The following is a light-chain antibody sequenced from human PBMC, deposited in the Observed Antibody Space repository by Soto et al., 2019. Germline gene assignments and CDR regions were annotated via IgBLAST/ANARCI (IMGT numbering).Light chain of an antibody. CDR3: SSYTSSSTWV. Sequence: QSALTQPASVSGSPGQSITISCTGTSSDVGGYNYVSWYQQHPGKAPKLMIYEVSNRPSGVSNRFSGSKSGNSASLTISGLQAEDEADYYFSSYTSSSTWVFGGGTKLTV. CDR1: SSDVGGYNY. CDR2: EVS. J-gene: IGLJ3*02. V-gene: IGLV2-14*01.